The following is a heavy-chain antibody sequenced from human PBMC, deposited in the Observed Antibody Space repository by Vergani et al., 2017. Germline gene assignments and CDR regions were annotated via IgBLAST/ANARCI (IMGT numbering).Heavy chain of an antibody. J-gene: IGHJ4*02. V-gene: IGHV1-69*11. CDR2: IIPILGTA. CDR1: GGTFSSYA. CDR3: AREYYDYVWGSYRFLASPGGEYFDY. D-gene: IGHD3-16*02. Sequence: QVQLVQSGAEVKKPGSSVKVSCKASGGTFSSYAISWVRQAPGQGLEWMGRIIPILGTANYAQKFQGRVTITADESTSTAYMELSSLRSEDTAVYYCAREYYDYVWGSYRFLASPGGEYFDYWGQGTLVTVSS.